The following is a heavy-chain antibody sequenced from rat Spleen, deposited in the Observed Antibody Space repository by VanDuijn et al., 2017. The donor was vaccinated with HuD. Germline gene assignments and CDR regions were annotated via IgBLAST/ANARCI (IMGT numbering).Heavy chain of an antibody. CDR2: INSEGIT. V-gene: IGHV3-3*01. CDR1: GFSLTSYHV. D-gene: IGHD1-10*01. Sequence: VQLKESGPGLVQPSQTLSLTCTVSGFSLTSYHVSWVRQPPGNKLEWMGYINSEGITNYNPSLKSRISITRDTSKNQFFLQVNSVTTEDTATYYCARDNNYKAYWGQGVMVTVSS. CDR3: ARDNNYKAY. J-gene: IGHJ2*01.